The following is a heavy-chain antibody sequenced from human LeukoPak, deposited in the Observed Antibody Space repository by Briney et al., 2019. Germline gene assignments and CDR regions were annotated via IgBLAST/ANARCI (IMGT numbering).Heavy chain of an antibody. J-gene: IGHJ4*02. Sequence: SETLSLTCTVSGGSVSSSRYYWGWIRQPPGKGLEWIGYIYYSGSTFYDPSLKSRVTMSVDTSNNQFSLKLSSVTAVDSAVYYCARNDYESSGFDFWGQGALVTVSS. CDR2: IYYSGST. CDR1: GGSVSSSRYY. D-gene: IGHD3-22*01. V-gene: IGHV4-39*07. CDR3: ARNDYESSGFDF.